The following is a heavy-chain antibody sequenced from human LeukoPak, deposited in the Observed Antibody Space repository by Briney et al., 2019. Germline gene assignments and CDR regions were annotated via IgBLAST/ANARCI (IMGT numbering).Heavy chain of an antibody. D-gene: IGHD2-2*01. V-gene: IGHV4-39*07. Sequence: SETLSLTCTVSGGSISTSTYSWTWMRQPAGKGLEWIGSIYHSGSTYYNPSLKSRVTISVDTSKNQFSLKLSSVTAADTAVYYCARDRVHIVVVPAAIGAFDIWGQGTMVTVSS. CDR3: ARDRVHIVVVPAAIGAFDI. CDR2: IYHSGST. J-gene: IGHJ3*02. CDR1: GGSISTSTYS.